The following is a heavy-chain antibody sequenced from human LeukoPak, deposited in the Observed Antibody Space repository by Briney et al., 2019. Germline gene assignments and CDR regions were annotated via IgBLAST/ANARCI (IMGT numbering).Heavy chain of an antibody. CDR1: GYTFTGYY. D-gene: IGHD6-6*01. CDR3: ARYVYSSSSYDY. V-gene: IGHV1-2*02. J-gene: IGHJ4*02. Sequence: ASVKVSCKASGYTFTGYYMHWVRQAPGQGLEWMGWINPNSGGTNYAQKFQGRVTMTRDTSISTAYMELSRLRSDDTAVYYCARYVYSSSSYDYWGQGTLATVSS. CDR2: INPNSGGT.